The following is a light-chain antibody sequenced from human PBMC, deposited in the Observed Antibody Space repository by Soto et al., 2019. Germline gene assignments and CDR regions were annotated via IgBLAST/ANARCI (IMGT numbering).Light chain of an antibody. V-gene: IGLV1-40*01. Sequence: QSVLTQPPSVSGAPGQRVTLSCTGNSSNLGAGYDVHWYQQLPGAAPKLVIFGNRNRPSGVSNRFSGSKSGNTASLTISGLQAEDEAYYYCSSYTTSTSFILFGGGTKLTVL. CDR2: GNR. CDR1: SSNLGAGYD. J-gene: IGLJ2*01. CDR3: SSYTTSTSFIL.